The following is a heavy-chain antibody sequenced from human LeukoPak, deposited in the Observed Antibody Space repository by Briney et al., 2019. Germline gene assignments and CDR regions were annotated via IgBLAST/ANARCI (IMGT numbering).Heavy chain of an antibody. Sequence: ASVKVSCKASGYTFTSYGISWVRQAPGQGLEWMGWISAYNGNTNYAQKLQGRVTMTTDTSTSTAYMELRSLRSDDTAVYYCAREGLREYQLLYPTGFDYWGQGTLVTVSS. D-gene: IGHD2-2*02. CDR1: GYTFTSYG. CDR3: AREGLREYQLLYPTGFDY. J-gene: IGHJ4*02. CDR2: ISAYNGNT. V-gene: IGHV1-18*01.